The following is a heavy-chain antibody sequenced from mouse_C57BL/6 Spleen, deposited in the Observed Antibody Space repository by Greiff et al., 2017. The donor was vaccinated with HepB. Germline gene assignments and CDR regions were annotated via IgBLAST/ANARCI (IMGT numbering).Heavy chain of an antibody. CDR3: ARTHYYAMDY. Sequence: EVQLQESGPELVKPGASVKMSCKASGYTFTDYNMHWVKQSHGKSLEWIGYINPNNGGTSYNQKFKGKATLTVNKSSSTAYMELRSLTSEDAAVYYCARTHYYAMDYWGQGTSVTVSS. V-gene: IGHV1-22*01. J-gene: IGHJ4*01. CDR2: INPNNGGT. CDR1: GYTFTDYN.